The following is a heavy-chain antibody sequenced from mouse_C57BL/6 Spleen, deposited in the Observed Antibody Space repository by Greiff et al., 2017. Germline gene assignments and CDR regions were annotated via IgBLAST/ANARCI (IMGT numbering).Heavy chain of an antibody. CDR3: ARYYYGSSPLLYFDV. D-gene: IGHD1-1*01. V-gene: IGHV1-52*01. CDR1: GYTFTSYW. CDR2: IDPSDSET. Sequence: QVQLQQSGAELVRPGSSVKLSCKASGYTFTSYWMHWVKQRPIQGLEWIGNIDPSDSETHYNQKFKDKTTLTVDKSSSTAYMQLSSLTSEDSAVYYCARYYYGSSPLLYFDVWGTGTTVTVSS. J-gene: IGHJ1*03.